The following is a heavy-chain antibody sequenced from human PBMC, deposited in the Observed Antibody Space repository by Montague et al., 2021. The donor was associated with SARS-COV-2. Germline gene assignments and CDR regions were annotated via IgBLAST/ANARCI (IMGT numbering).Heavy chain of an antibody. J-gene: IGHJ4*02. Sequence: SETLSLTCTVSGGSISGYFWSWIRQSPGKGLEWIGYIYYSGTTEYNPALKSRVSISFETSKNQFSLKLNAVTAADTAAYYCAGTHNFSLGKYDFWGQGTWVTVSS. CDR2: IYYSGTT. V-gene: IGHV4-59*08. D-gene: IGHD1-1*01. CDR1: GGSISGYF. CDR3: AGTHNFSLGKYDF.